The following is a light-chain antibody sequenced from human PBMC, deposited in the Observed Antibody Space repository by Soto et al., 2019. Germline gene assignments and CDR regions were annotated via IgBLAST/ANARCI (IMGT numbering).Light chain of an antibody. CDR1: QDIRGW. V-gene: IGKV1-12*01. J-gene: IGKJ3*01. CDR2: AAS. Sequence: DIQMTQSPSSVSASVRDRVTITCRASQDIRGWLAWYQQKPGKAPNLLIYAASKLETGVPSRFSGSGSGTAFTLTITNLRPEDFATYYYHQADNFPFTFGLGTKVVIK. CDR3: HQADNFPFT.